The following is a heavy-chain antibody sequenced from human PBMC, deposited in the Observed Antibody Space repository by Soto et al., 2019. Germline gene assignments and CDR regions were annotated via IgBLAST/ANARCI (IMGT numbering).Heavy chain of an antibody. CDR3: ARTRRGGYFDY. J-gene: IGHJ4*02. D-gene: IGHD3-16*01. CDR1: GGSFSGYY. V-gene: IGHV4-34*01. CDR2: INHSGST. Sequence: SETLSLTCAVYGGSFSGYYWSWIRQPPGKGLEWIGEINHSGSTNYNPSLKSRVTISVDTSKNQFSLKLSSVTAADTAVYYCARTRRGGYFDYWGQGTLVTVS.